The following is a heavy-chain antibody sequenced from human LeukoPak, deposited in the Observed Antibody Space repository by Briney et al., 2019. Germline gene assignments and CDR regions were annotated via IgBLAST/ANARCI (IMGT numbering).Heavy chain of an antibody. CDR2: ISGSGGST. J-gene: IGHJ6*03. D-gene: IGHD2-2*01. CDR3: AMLLGYCSSTSCCRRDYMDV. CDR1: GFTFSSYA. Sequence: PGGSLRLSCAASGFTFSSYAMSWVRQAPGKGLEWVSAISGSGGSTYYADSVKGRFTISRDNSKNTLYLQMNSLRAEDTAVYYCAMLLGYCSSTSCCRRDYMDVWGKGTTVTVSS. V-gene: IGHV3-23*01.